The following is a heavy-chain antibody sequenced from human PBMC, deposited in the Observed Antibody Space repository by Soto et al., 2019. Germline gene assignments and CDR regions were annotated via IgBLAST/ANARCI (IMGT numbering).Heavy chain of an antibody. CDR3: AKDRPADWESYYYYAMDV. V-gene: IGHV1-69*01. D-gene: IGHD1-26*01. CDR1: GGTFSSFT. CDR2: IIPIYGTA. Sequence: QVQLVQSGAEVKKPGSSGKVSCQASGGTFSSFTISWVRQSPGQELEWMGGIIPIYGTANYAQKFKGRVTITADASTRTAYMELSSMRSEDTAVYYCAKDRPADWESYYYYAMDVWGQGTTVTDSS. J-gene: IGHJ6*02.